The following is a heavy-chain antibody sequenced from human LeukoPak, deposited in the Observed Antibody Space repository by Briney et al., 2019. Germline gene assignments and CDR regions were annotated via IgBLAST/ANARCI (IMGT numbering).Heavy chain of an antibody. V-gene: IGHV3-33*06. Sequence: GGSLRLSCAASGSTFSHYGMHWVRQTPGAGLEWVAVIWSDGSDKYYAKSVKGRFTISRDNSKNSLFLQMNSLRAEDAAVYYCAKDAQRGFDYSNSLQNWGQGILVTVSS. CDR1: GSTFSHYG. CDR2: IWSDGSDK. CDR3: AKDAQRGFDYSNSLQN. D-gene: IGHD4-11*01. J-gene: IGHJ1*01.